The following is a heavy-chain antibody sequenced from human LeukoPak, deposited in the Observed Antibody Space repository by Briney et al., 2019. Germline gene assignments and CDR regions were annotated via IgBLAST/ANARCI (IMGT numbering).Heavy chain of an antibody. CDR1: GGSFGGYY. Sequence: SETLSLTCAVYGGSFGGYYWSWIRQPPGKGLEWIGEINHSGSTNYNPSLKSRVTISVDTSKNQFSLKLSSVTAADTAVYYCARFGTYYYDSSGYPWGQGTLVTVSS. CDR2: INHSGST. D-gene: IGHD3-22*01. J-gene: IGHJ5*02. CDR3: ARFGTYYYDSSGYP. V-gene: IGHV4-34*01.